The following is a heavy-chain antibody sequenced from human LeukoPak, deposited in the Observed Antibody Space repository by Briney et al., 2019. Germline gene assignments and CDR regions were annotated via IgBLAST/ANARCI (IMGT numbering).Heavy chain of an antibody. Sequence: PSETLSLTCTVSGYSISSGYYWGWVRQPPGKGLEWIGSIYHSGSTYYNPSLKSRVTISVDTSKNQFSLKLSSVTAADTAVYYCARAISYYGSGSYYGDSYYFDYWGQGTLVTVSS. CDR2: IYHSGST. CDR1: GYSISSGYY. V-gene: IGHV4-38-2*02. J-gene: IGHJ4*02. CDR3: ARAISYYGSGSYYGDSYYFDY. D-gene: IGHD3-10*01.